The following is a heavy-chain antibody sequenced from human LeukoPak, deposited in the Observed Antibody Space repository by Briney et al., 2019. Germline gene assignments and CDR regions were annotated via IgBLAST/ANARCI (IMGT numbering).Heavy chain of an antibody. V-gene: IGHV5-51*01. D-gene: IGHD2-2*01. CDR1: GYSFTSYW. CDR2: IYPGDSDT. Sequence: GESLKISCKGSGYSFTSYWIGWVRHMPGKGLEWMGIIYPGDSDTRYSPSFQGQVTISADKSISTAYLQWSSLKASDTAMYYCARTMPSTHYDFDIWGQGTMVTVSS. CDR3: ARTMPSTHYDFDI. J-gene: IGHJ3*02.